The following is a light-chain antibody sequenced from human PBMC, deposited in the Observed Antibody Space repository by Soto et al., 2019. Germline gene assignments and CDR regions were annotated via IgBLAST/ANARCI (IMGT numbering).Light chain of an antibody. CDR1: SSNIGAGYD. J-gene: IGLJ3*02. V-gene: IGLV1-40*01. Sequence: QAVVTQPPSVSGAPGQRVTISCTGSSSNIGAGYDVHWYQQLPGTAPKLLIYGNNNRPSGVPDRFSGSKSGTSASLAITGLQAEDEADYYCHSYDSSLSGWVFGGGTKVTVL. CDR3: HSYDSSLSGWV. CDR2: GNN.